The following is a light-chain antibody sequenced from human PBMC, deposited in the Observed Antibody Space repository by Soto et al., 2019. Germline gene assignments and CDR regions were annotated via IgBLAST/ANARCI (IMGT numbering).Light chain of an antibody. CDR3: QQYNNWPPYT. J-gene: IGKJ2*01. CDR2: RTS. V-gene: IGKV3-15*01. Sequence: EIVMTQSPATLSVSPGERVTLSCKASRSVSVNLAWYQQKPGQAPRLLIYRTSTRATDVPDRLSGTGSGTDFTLTISGLQSEDFAVYFCQQYNNWPPYTFGPGTKLEIK. CDR1: RSVSVN.